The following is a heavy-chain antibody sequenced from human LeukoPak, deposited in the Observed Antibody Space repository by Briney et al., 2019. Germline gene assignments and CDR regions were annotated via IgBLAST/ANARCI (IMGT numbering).Heavy chain of an antibody. CDR2: IYPGDSDT. CDR1: WYSFTRYW. Sequence: GESLKTSCMGLWYSFTRYWIGWVRQMPGKGLGWMGIIYPGDSDTEYSPSFQGQVTISADKSISTAYQQWSSLKASDTAMYYCARHDSLGSSWPRPFDYWGQGTLVTVSS. D-gene: IGHD6-13*01. J-gene: IGHJ4*02. V-gene: IGHV5-51*01. CDR3: ARHDSLGSSWPRPFDY.